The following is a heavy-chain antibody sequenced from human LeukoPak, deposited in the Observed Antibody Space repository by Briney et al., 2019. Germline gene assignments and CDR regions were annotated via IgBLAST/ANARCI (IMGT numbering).Heavy chain of an antibody. CDR2: ISGSGGST. V-gene: IGHV3-23*01. CDR1: GFTFSSYG. CDR3: AKNSGGTCYSHLDY. D-gene: IGHD2-15*01. J-gene: IGHJ4*02. Sequence: GGSLRLSCAASGFTFSSYGMTWVRQAPGKGLEWVSGISGSGGSTYYEDSVKGRFTISRDNSKNTLYLQMNSLRAEDTAVYYCAKNSGGTCYSHLDYRGQGTLVTASS.